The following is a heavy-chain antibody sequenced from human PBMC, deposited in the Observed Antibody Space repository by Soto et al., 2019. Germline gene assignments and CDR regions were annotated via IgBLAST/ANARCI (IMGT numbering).Heavy chain of an antibody. CDR2: IIPICGVT. CDR1: GGTFSSYT. J-gene: IGHJ4*02. D-gene: IGHD3-10*01. V-gene: IGHV1-69*04. CDR3: VRDWESTTQTWGFGDS. Sequence: QVQVVQSGAEVKKPGSSVKVSCKASGGTFSSYTITWVRQAPGQGLEWLGRIIPICGVTNYAQKFQDRLTMSADRPTTTAYMELSSLTSADTAVYYCVRDWESTTQTWGFGDSWGQGTLVTVSS.